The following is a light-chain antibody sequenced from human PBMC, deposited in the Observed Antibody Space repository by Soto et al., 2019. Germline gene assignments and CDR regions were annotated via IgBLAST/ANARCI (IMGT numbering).Light chain of an antibody. Sequence: EIVMTQSPATLSLSPGERATLSCRASQNISSYLIWYQQKPGQAPRLLIYDASSRATGIPDRFSGSGSGTDFTLTFSRLEPEDFAVYYCQQYYTSPWTFGQGTKVDIK. CDR1: QNISSY. J-gene: IGKJ1*01. CDR3: QQYYTSPWT. V-gene: IGKV3-20*01. CDR2: DAS.